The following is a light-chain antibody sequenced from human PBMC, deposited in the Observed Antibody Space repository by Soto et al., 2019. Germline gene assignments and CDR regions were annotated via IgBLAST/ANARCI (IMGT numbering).Light chain of an antibody. CDR3: SSYAGSHNVV. Sequence: QSALTQPPSASGSPGQSVTISCTGTSSDVGGYNYVSWYQQHPGKAPKLMIYEVRKWPSGVPDRFSGSKSGNTASLTVSGLQAEDEADYYCSSYAGSHNVVFGGGTKLAVL. CDR1: SSDVGGYNY. V-gene: IGLV2-8*01. CDR2: EVR. J-gene: IGLJ2*01.